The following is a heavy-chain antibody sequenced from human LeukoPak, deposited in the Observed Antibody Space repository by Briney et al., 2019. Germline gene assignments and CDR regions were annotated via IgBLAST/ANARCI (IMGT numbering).Heavy chain of an antibody. V-gene: IGHV3-30*18. J-gene: IGHJ6*02. Sequence: GGSLRLSCAASGFTFSSYGMHWVRQAPGKGLEWVAVISYDGCNKYYADSVKGRFTISRDNSKNTLYLQMNSLRAEDTAVYYCAKSRGYYGSGSYPNYYYYGMDVWGQGTTFTVSS. D-gene: IGHD3-10*01. CDR1: GFTFSSYG. CDR3: AKSRGYYGSGSYPNYYYYGMDV. CDR2: ISYDGCNK.